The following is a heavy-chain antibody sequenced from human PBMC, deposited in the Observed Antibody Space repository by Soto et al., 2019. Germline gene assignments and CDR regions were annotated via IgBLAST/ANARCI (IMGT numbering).Heavy chain of an antibody. CDR1: GFTFCEYA. J-gene: IGHJ3*02. Sequence: SLRLSFAAPGFTFCEYAMHSVRPAPGKGLGWVSGISWNSGSIGYADSVKGRFTISRDNAKNSLYLQMNSLRAEDTALYYCAKDQRYCSSTSCYTDAFDIWGQGTMVTVSS. V-gene: IGHV3-9*01. CDR3: AKDQRYCSSTSCYTDAFDI. D-gene: IGHD2-2*02. CDR2: ISWNSGSI.